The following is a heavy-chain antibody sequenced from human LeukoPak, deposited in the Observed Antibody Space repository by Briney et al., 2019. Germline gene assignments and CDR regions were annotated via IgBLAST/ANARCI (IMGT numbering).Heavy chain of an antibody. D-gene: IGHD4-17*01. Sequence: SETLSLTCTVSGGSISSSSYSWSWIRQPPGKGLEWIGYIYHSGSTYYNPSLKSRVTISVDRSKNQFSLKLSSVTAADTAVYYCASLSNYGDYGYFDYWGQGTLVTVSS. V-gene: IGHV4-30-2*01. J-gene: IGHJ4*02. CDR2: IYHSGST. CDR3: ASLSNYGDYGYFDY. CDR1: GGSISSSSYS.